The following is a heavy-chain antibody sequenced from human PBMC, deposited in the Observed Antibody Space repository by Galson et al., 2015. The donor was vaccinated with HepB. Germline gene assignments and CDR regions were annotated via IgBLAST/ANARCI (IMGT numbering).Heavy chain of an antibody. Sequence: SVKVSCKASGYTFTRYGIGWVRQAPGQGLEWMGWISPYNGITKYAQKFQGRVTMKTDTSTRTAYMELRSLRSNDPAVYYCARDRVAEAGYAEYFQYWGQGTLVSVSS. CDR1: GYTFTRYG. D-gene: IGHD6-13*01. CDR3: ARDRVAEAGYAEYFQY. V-gene: IGHV1-18*04. J-gene: IGHJ1*01. CDR2: ISPYNGIT.